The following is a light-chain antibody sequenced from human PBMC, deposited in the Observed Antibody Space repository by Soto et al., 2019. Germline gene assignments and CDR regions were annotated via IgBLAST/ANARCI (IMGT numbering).Light chain of an antibody. J-gene: IGKJ1*01. Sequence: VMTKSPLSLPVPPGEPASLSCRSSQSLLHANGNNYLHWYLQKPGQSPPLLIFLGSNRASGVPDRFSGSGSGTDYTPEISRVEADDVGVYYCMHGLQAPSTLGQGTKVAIK. V-gene: IGKV2-28*01. CDR3: MHGLQAPST. CDR1: QSLLHANGNNY. CDR2: LGS.